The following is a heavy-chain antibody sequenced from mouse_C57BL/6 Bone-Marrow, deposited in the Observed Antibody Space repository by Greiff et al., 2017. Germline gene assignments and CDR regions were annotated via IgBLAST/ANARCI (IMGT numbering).Heavy chain of an antibody. J-gene: IGHJ4*01. CDR2: ISDGGSYT. CDR1: GFTFSSYA. CDR3: ARDSHSYGSSPYYAMVY. V-gene: IGHV5-4*01. D-gene: IGHD1-1*01. Sequence: EVHLVESGGGLVKPGGSLKLSCAASGFTFSSYAMSWVRQTPEQRLEWVATISDGGSYTYYPDNVKGRFTISRDNAKNNLYLQMSHLKSADTAMYYCARDSHSYGSSPYYAMVYWGQGTSVTVSS.